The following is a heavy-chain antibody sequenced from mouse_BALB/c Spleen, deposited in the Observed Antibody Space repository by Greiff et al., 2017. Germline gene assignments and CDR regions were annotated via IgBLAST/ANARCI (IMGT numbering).Heavy chain of an antibody. V-gene: IGHV1-19*01. D-gene: IGHD4-1*01. CDR2: VNPYNGGT. CDR3: ARWEDY. CDR1: GYTFTDYY. Sequence: EVQLQQSGPELVKPGASVKMSCKASGYTFTDYYMDWVKQSHGESFEWIGRVNPYNGGTSYNQKFKGKATLTVDKSSSTAYMELNSLTSEDSAVYYCARWEDYWGQGTTLTVSS. J-gene: IGHJ2*01.